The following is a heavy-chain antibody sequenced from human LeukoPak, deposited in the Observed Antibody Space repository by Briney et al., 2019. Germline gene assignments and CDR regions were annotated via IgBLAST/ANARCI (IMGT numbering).Heavy chain of an antibody. CDR2: INHSGST. J-gene: IGHJ4*02. Sequence: PSETLSLTCTVSGGSLTNYYWSWIRQPPGKGLEWIGEINHSGSTNYNPSLKSRVTISVDTSKNQFSLKLSSVTAADTAVYYCARANWNYVRYSAYYFDYWGQGTLVTVSS. CDR1: GGSLTNYY. V-gene: IGHV4-34*01. D-gene: IGHD1-7*01. CDR3: ARANWNYVRYSAYYFDY.